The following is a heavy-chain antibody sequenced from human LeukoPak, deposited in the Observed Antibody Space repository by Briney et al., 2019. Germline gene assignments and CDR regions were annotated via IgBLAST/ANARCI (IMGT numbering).Heavy chain of an antibody. Sequence: ASVKVSCKASGYTFTGYYMHWVRQAPGQGLEWMGWINPNSGGTNYAQKFQGRVTMTRDTSISTAYMELSRLRPDDTAVYYCARFSLSSTVTTANFDYWGQGTLVTVSS. D-gene: IGHD4-17*01. CDR2: INPNSGGT. CDR3: ARFSLSSTVTTANFDY. V-gene: IGHV1-2*02. J-gene: IGHJ4*02. CDR1: GYTFTGYY.